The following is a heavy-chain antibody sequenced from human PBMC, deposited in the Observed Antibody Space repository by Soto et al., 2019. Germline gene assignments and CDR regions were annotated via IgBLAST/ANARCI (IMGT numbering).Heavy chain of an antibody. CDR3: AKGGQYSGYDWHYFDY. J-gene: IGHJ4*02. CDR2: ISYDGSNK. Sequence: QVQLVESGGGVVQPGRSLRLSCAASGFTFSSYGMHWVRQAPGKGLEWVAVISYDGSNKYYADSVKGRFTISRDNSKNTLYLQMNSLRAEDTAVYYCAKGGQYSGYDWHYFDYWGQGTLVTVSS. CDR1: GFTFSSYG. D-gene: IGHD5-12*01. V-gene: IGHV3-30*18.